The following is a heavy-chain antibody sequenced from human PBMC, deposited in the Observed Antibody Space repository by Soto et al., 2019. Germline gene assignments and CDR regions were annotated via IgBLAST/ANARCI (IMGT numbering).Heavy chain of an antibody. V-gene: IGHV4-31*03. D-gene: IGHD3-22*01. J-gene: IGHJ4*02. CDR3: ARGTLSNYYDSSGPDDY. CDR1: GGSISSGCYY. Sequence: SESLSIRSTVSGGSISSGCYYWSWLRQHPGKGLEWIGYIYYSGSTYYNPSLKSRVTISVDTSKNQFSLKLSSVTAADTAVYYCARGTLSNYYDSSGPDDYWGQGTLVTVSS. CDR2: IYYSGST.